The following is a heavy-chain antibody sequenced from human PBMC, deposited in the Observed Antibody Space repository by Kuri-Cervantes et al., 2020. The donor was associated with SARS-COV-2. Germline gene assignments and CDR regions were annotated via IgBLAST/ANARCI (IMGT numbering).Heavy chain of an antibody. CDR3: ARARSSIGVVRGAMYYFWHMDV. D-gene: IGHD3-10*01. V-gene: IGHV4-39*07. CDR1: GDSIRSGDYN. Sequence: SETLSLTCTVSGDSIRSGDYNWNWIRQSSGKGLEWIAEINHSGSTSYNPSLKSRFTISVDTSKNQFSLKVRSVAAADTAVYYCARARSSIGVVRGAMYYFWHMDVWSKGTTVTVSS. CDR2: INHSGST. J-gene: IGHJ6*03.